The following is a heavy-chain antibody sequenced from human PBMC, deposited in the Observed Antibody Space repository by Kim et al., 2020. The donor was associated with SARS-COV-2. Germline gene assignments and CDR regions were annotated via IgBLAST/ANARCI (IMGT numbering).Heavy chain of an antibody. CDR3: ALCSSSWYPFDY. Sequence: RYSPSFHGQVTISADKSISTAYLQWSSLKASDTAMYYCALCSSSWYPFDYWGQGTLVTVSS. D-gene: IGHD6-13*01. J-gene: IGHJ4*02. V-gene: IGHV5-51*01.